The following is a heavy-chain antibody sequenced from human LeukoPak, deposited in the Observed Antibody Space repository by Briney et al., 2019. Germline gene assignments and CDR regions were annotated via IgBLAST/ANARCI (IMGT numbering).Heavy chain of an antibody. J-gene: IGHJ4*02. Sequence: GGSLRLSCAASGFTFSSYEMNWVRQAPGKGLERVSCISSSGSTIYYADSVKGRFTISRDNAKNSLYLQMNSLRAEDTAVYYCAREIEKYYYGSGSLDYWGQGTLVTVSS. CDR2: ISSSGSTI. CDR3: AREIEKYYYGSGSLDY. CDR1: GFTFSSYE. D-gene: IGHD3-10*01. V-gene: IGHV3-48*03.